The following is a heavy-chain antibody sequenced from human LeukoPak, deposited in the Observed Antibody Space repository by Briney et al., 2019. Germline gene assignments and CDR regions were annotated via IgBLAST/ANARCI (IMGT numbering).Heavy chain of an antibody. J-gene: IGHJ5*02. Sequence: PSETLSLTCTVSGGSISSYYWIWIRQPPGKGLEWIGYIYYSGSTNYNPSLKSRVTISVDTSKNQFSLKLSSVTAADTAVYYCARQRYSSSWYDQNWFDPWGQGTLVTVSS. D-gene: IGHD6-13*01. CDR1: GGSISSYY. CDR3: ARQRYSSSWYDQNWFDP. CDR2: IYYSGST. V-gene: IGHV4-59*01.